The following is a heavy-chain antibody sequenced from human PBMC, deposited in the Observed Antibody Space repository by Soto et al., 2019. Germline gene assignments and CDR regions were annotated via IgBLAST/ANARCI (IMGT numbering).Heavy chain of an antibody. V-gene: IGHV3-48*02. CDR1: GFTFSSYS. CDR2: ISSSSSTI. J-gene: IGHJ4*02. CDR3: ARLYDFWSGPLLAPY. Sequence: GGSLRLSCAASGFTFSSYSMNWVRQAPGKGLEWVSYISSSSSTIYYADSVKGRFTISRDNAKNSLYLQMNSLRDEDTAVYYCARLYDFWSGPLLAPYWGQGTLVTVSS. D-gene: IGHD3-3*01.